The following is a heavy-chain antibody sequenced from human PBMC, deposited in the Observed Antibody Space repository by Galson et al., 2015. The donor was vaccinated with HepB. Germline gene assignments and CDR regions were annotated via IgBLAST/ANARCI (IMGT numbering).Heavy chain of an antibody. CDR2: ISYDGSNK. D-gene: IGHD6-13*01. V-gene: IGHV3-30-3*01. CDR1: GFTFSSYA. CDR3: ARIAAAGNAFDI. Sequence: SLRLSCAASGFTFSSYAMHWVRQAPGKGLEWVAVISYDGSNKYYADSVKGRFTISRDNSKNTLYLQMNSLRAEDTAVYYCARIAAAGNAFDIWGQGTTVTVSS. J-gene: IGHJ3*02.